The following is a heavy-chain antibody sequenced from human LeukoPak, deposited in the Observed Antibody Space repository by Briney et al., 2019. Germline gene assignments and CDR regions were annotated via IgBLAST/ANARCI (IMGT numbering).Heavy chain of an antibody. V-gene: IGHV3-7*03. CDR2: IKPDGSEK. J-gene: IGHJ3*02. Sequence: PGGSLRLSCAASGFTFSSYGMHWVRQAPGKGLEWVANIKPDGSEKHYVDSVKGRLTIARDNAKNSLYLQMNSLRAEDTAVYYCARGDYYGSGSYYHDAFDTWGQGTMVTVSS. D-gene: IGHD3-10*01. CDR1: GFTFSSYG. CDR3: ARGDYYGSGSYYHDAFDT.